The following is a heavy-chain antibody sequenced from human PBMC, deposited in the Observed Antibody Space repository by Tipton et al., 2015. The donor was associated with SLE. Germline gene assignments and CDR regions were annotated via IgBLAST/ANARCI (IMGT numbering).Heavy chain of an antibody. CDR2: INPSGGST. J-gene: IGHJ4*02. V-gene: IGHV1-46*01. Sequence: QSGAEVKKPGASVKVSCKASGYTFTSYYMHWVRQAPGQGLEWMGIINPSGGSTSYAQKFQGRVTMTRDTSTSPVYMELSSLRSEDTAVYYCARGGTCYNDSSGYCPGCWGQGTLVTVS. D-gene: IGHD3-22*01. CDR1: GYTFTSYY. CDR3: ARGGTCYNDSSGYCPGC.